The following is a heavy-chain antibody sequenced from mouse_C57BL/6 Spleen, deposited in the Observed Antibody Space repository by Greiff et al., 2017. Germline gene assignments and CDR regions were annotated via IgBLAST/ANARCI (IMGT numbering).Heavy chain of an antibody. Sequence: QVQLQQPGAELVKPGTSVKVSCKASGYAFTNYLMEWVKQRPGQGLEWIGVIHPADGCTNYNEKFKGKAKLTEDTSSSTAYMQLSSLTSEASADYYGGRANDVVGFEDWGKGTTVSV. CDR3: GRANDVVGFED. V-gene: IGHV1-54*01. D-gene: IGHD1-1*01. J-gene: IGHJ1*03. CDR2: IHPADGCT. CDR1: GYAFTNYL.